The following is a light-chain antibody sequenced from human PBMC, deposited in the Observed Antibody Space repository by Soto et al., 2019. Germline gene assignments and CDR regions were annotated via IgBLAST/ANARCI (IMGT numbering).Light chain of an antibody. J-gene: IGLJ2*01. CDR3: ASYTSTTTLV. CDR2: GVD. V-gene: IGLV2-14*03. Sequence: QSALTQPASVSGSPGQSITISCTGTNSDVGGYKYVSWYQHQPGKAPKLMFYGVDNRPSGVSNRFSASKSGNTASLTISGLQAEDAAEYYCASYTSTTTLVFGGGTKLTVL. CDR1: NSDVGGYKY.